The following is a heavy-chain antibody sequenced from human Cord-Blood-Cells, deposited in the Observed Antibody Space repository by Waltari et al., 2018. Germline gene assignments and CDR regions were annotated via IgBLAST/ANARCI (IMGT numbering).Heavy chain of an antibody. CDR2: IYYSGST. CDR1: GGSISSSSYY. CDR3: ARLNWNYAFDI. V-gene: IGHV4-39*01. Sequence: QLQLQESGAGLVKPSETLSLTCTVSGGSISSSSYYWGWIRQPPGKGLEWSGSIYYSGSTYYNPSLKSRVTISVDTSKNQFSLKLSSVTAADTAVYYCARLNWNYAFDIWGQGTMVTVSS. J-gene: IGHJ3*02. D-gene: IGHD1-7*01.